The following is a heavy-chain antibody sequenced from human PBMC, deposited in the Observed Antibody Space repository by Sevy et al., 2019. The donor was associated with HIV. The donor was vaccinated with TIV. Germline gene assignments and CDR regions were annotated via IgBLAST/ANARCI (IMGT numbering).Heavy chain of an antibody. Sequence: GGSLRLSCAASGFTFSSYEMNWVRQAPGKGLEWVSYISSSGSTIYYADSVKGRFTISRDNAKNSLYLQMNGLRAEDTAVYYCARGLNSGYDLGFDYWGQGTLVTVSS. J-gene: IGHJ4*02. D-gene: IGHD5-12*01. V-gene: IGHV3-48*03. CDR2: ISSSGSTI. CDR3: ARGLNSGYDLGFDY. CDR1: GFTFSSYE.